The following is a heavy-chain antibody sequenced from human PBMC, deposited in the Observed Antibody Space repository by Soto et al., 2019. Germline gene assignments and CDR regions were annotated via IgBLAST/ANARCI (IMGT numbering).Heavy chain of an antibody. CDR2: IYYSGST. J-gene: IGHJ6*03. D-gene: IGHD6-6*01. CDR3: SGHQALSSSSRPFILYYYYMDV. CDR1: GGSISSGGYY. V-gene: IGHV4-31*03. Sequence: SETLSLTCTVSGGSISSGGYYWSWIRQHPGKGLEWIGYIYYSGSTYYNPSLKSRVTISVDTSKNQFSLKLSSVTAADTAVYYCSGHQALSSSSRPFILYYYYMDVWGKGTTVTVSS.